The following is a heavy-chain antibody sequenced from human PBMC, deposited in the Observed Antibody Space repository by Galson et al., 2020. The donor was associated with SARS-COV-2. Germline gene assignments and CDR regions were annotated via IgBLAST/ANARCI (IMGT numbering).Heavy chain of an antibody. J-gene: IGHJ4*01. D-gene: IGHD3-10*01. CDR3: AHRNEYDNGNYYLYYFDY. CDR2: IRASGRTP. Sequence: GGSLRLSCAASGLTFSNYAMSWVRQAPGNGLEWVSGIRASGRTPYYADSVKGRFTISRDNSKNTLYLQINTLRAEDTAVYYCAHRNEYDNGNYYLYYFDYWGQGTLVTVSS. V-gene: IGHV3-23*01. CDR1: GLTFSNYA.